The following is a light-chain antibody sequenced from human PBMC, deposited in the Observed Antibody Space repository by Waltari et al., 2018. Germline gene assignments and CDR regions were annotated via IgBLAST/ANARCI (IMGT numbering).Light chain of an antibody. Sequence: EVVLTQSPGTLSLSPGETATLPCRASQSIGRYLGWYQQKSGQAPRLLIYGASTRATGIPDRFSGSGSGTDFSLTISRLEAEDFAVYYCQNHERLPATFGQGTKVEIK. J-gene: IGKJ1*01. CDR2: GAS. CDR1: QSIGRY. V-gene: IGKV3-20*01. CDR3: QNHERLPAT.